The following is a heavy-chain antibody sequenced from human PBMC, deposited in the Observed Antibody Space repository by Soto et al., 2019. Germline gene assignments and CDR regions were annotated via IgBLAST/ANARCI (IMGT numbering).Heavy chain of an antibody. J-gene: IGHJ5*02. V-gene: IGHV4-30-4*01. CDR2: IYNSGST. CDR1: GGSISSGDYY. D-gene: IGHD3-10*01. CDR3: ASTWDGSGENWFDP. Sequence: PSETLSLTCTVSGGSISSGDYYWNWIRQPPGKGLEWIGYIYNSGSTYYNPSLKSRVTISVDTSKNQFSLKLSSVTAADTAVYYCASTWDGSGENWFDPWGQGTLVTVSS.